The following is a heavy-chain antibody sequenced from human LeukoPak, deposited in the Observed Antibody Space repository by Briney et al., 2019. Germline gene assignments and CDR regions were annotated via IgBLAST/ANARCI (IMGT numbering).Heavy chain of an antibody. D-gene: IGHD2-15*01. J-gene: IGHJ6*03. Sequence: ASVKVSCKACGYTFTGYYMHCVRQAPGQGLEWMGWINPNSGGTNYAQKFQGRVTMTRDTSISTAYMELSRLRSDDTAVYYCARARLTYCSGGSWYSGSHMDVWGKGTTVTVSS. CDR1: GYTFTGYY. CDR3: ARARLTYCSGGSWYSGSHMDV. V-gene: IGHV1-2*02. CDR2: INPNSGGT.